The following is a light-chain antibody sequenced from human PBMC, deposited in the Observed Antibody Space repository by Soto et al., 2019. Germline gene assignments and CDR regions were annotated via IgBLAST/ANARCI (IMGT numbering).Light chain of an antibody. V-gene: IGLV2-14*01. CDR2: DVS. J-gene: IGLJ1*01. Sequence: QSVLTQPASVSGSPGQSITISCTGTSSDVGGYNYVSWYQQHPGKAPKLMIYDVSNRPSGVSNRFSGSKSGNTASLTISGLQAEDDADYYCSSYTSSRGVFGTGTKVTVL. CDR1: SSDVGGYNY. CDR3: SSYTSSRGV.